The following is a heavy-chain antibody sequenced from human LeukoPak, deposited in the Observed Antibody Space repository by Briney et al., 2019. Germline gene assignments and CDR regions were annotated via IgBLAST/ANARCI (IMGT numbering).Heavy chain of an antibody. D-gene: IGHD3-22*01. Sequence: PSETLSLTCGVYAGSLTNYFCHWIRQAPGKGLQWVGVISHGGITKHKPSLKSRATMSQDTSKRQFSLKMNSMTAADTGVYYCGIFMDVVPGTMSWGLGTLVTVSS. J-gene: IGHJ4*02. V-gene: IGHV4-34*04. CDR1: AGSLTNYF. CDR3: GIFMDVVPGTMS. CDR2: ISHGGIT.